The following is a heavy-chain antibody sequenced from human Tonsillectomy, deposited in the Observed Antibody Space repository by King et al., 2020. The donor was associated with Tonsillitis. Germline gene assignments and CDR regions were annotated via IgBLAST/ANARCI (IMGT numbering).Heavy chain of an antibody. V-gene: IGHV3-7*01. J-gene: IGHJ4*02. D-gene: IGHD3-10*01. CDR3: ARDGFPRSISRPSHFDY. CDR2: INQDGTEK. Sequence: VQLVESGGGLVQPGGSLRLSCAASGLTVSNYWMSWVRQAPGKGLEWGANINQDGTEKYDVESVKGRFTISRDNAKNSLYLQRNSLRAEDTAVYYCARDGFPRSISRPSHFDYWGQGTLVTVSS. CDR1: GLTVSNYW.